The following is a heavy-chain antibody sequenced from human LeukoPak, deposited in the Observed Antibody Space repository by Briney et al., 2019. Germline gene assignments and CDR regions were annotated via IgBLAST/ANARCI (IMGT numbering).Heavy chain of an antibody. J-gene: IGHJ6*02. CDR2: IYYSGST. V-gene: IGHV4-59*01. CDR1: GGSISSYY. CDR3: ARAAEYYDFWSGYYGHYYGMDV. Sequence: SETLSLTCTVSGGSISSYYWSWIRQPPGKGLEWIGYIYYSGSTNYNPSLKSRVTISVDTSKNQFSLKLSSVTAADTAVYYCARAAEYYDFWSGYYGHYYGMDVWSQGTTVTVSS. D-gene: IGHD3-3*01.